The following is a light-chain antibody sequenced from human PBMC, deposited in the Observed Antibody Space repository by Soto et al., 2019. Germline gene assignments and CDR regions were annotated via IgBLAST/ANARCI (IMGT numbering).Light chain of an antibody. CDR2: GAS. CDR1: QSVSSN. Sequence: EIVMTQSPATLSVSPGEGTTLSCRATQSVSSNLAWYQQKPGQAPRLLIYGASTRATGSPARFSGSGSGTAFTLTLRSLQSEDFAVYYCQQYTKWPPWTFGQGTKV. CDR3: QQYTKWPPWT. J-gene: IGKJ1*01. V-gene: IGKV3-15*01.